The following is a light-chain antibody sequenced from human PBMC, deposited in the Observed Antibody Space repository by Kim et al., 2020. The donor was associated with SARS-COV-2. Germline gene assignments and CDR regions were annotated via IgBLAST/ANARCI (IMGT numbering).Light chain of an antibody. CDR1: LNIGSY. J-gene: IGKJ3*01. CDR2: DAS. Sequence: SLSPGESATRSCRASLNIGSYLAWYQHRPGQAPRLLIYDASNRATGVPARFSGSGSGTGFTLTISSLEPEDFALYYCQQRANSFTFGPGTKVDIK. V-gene: IGKV3-11*01. CDR3: QQRANSFT.